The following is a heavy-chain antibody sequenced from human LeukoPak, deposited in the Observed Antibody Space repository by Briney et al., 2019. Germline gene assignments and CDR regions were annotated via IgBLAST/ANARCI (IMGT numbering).Heavy chain of an antibody. J-gene: IGHJ4*02. Sequence: PGGSLTLSCPASGFTFSSYAMNWVRQAPGKGLEWASAISGSGGSTYYADTVKGRFTIPSDNSKITVYLQMNSLRAEDTAVYYCARAGITMVRGVMTYYFDYWGQGTLVTVSS. CDR3: ARAGITMVRGVMTYYFDY. D-gene: IGHD3-10*01. CDR1: GFTFSSYA. V-gene: IGHV3-23*01. CDR2: ISGSGGST.